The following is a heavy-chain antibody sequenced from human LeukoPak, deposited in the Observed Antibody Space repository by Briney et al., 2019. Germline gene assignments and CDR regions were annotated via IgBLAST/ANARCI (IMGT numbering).Heavy chain of an antibody. Sequence: GGSLRLSCAASGSTFSSYGMHWVRQAPGKGLEWVAVISYDGSNKYYADSVKGRFTISRDNSKNTLYLQMNSLRAEDTAVDYCAKAAYDYVWGSYRSYYFDYWGQGTLVTVSS. D-gene: IGHD3-16*02. J-gene: IGHJ4*02. CDR3: AKAAYDYVWGSYRSYYFDY. CDR2: ISYDGSNK. CDR1: GSTFSSYG. V-gene: IGHV3-30*18.